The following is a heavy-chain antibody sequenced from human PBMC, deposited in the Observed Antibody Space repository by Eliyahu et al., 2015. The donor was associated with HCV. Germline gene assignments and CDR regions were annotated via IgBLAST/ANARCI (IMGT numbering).Heavy chain of an antibody. CDR3: AADVPVPKAPIDH. J-gene: IGHJ4*02. CDR2: IRSKPDGGAT. D-gene: IGHD2-2*01. CDR1: GFTFSSAW. V-gene: IGHV3-15*01. Sequence: EVQLVESGGGLVKPGGSLRLSCAASGFTFSSAWMIWVRQAPGKGLEWVGRIRSKPDGGATEYGEPVKGRFSISRDDSKNTLYLQMNSLKTEDTAVYYCAADVPVPKAPIDHWGQGTLVTVSS.